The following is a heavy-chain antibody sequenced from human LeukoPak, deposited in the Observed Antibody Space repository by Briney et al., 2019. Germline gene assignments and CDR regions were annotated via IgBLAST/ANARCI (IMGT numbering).Heavy chain of an antibody. CDR2: ISGSGGST. V-gene: IGHV3-23*01. CDR1: GFTFSSYA. D-gene: IGHD1-26*01. Sequence: HPGGSLRLSCAASGFTFSSYAMSWVRQAPGKGLEWVSAISGSGGSTYYADSVKGRFTISRDNAKNSLYLQMNSLRAEDTALYYCAKGSGGSHNNWYFDLWGRGTLVTVSS. CDR3: AKGSGGSHNNWYFDL. J-gene: IGHJ2*01.